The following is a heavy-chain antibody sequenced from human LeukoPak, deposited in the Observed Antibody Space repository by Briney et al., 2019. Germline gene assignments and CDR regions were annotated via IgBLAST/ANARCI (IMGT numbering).Heavy chain of an antibody. CDR1: GFTFSSYG. V-gene: IGHV3-66*04. CDR3: ARHGTTLDY. CDR2: IYSGGST. D-gene: IGHD4-23*01. J-gene: IGHJ4*02. Sequence: GGSLRLSCAASGFTFSSYGMHWVRQAPGKGLEWVSVIYSGGSTYFADSVKGRFTISRDNSKNTLYLQMNSLRAEDTAVYYCARHGTTLDYWGQGTLVTVSS.